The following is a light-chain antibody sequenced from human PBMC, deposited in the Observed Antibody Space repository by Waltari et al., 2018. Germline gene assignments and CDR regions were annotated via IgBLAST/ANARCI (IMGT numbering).Light chain of an antibody. V-gene: IGKV3-20*01. CDR3: QQFGTSTPTG. CDR2: GAS. CDR1: QTIYNKY. Sequence: EIVLTQSPGTLSLSPGERATLSCRASQTIYNKYLAWYQQKSGQAPRLLIYGASSRATGIPDRFRGSGSWTDFTLTISRLEPEDFAVYFCQQFGTSTPTGFGPGTRLDVK. J-gene: IGKJ3*01.